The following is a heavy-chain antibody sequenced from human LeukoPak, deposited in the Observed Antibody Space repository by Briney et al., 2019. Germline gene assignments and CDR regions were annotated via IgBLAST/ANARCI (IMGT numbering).Heavy chain of an antibody. V-gene: IGHV4-30-2*01. CDR3: ARASSGWFPLIDY. D-gene: IGHD6-19*01. CDR2: IYHSGST. CDR1: GGSISSGGYY. J-gene: IGHJ4*02. Sequence: SETLSLTCTVSGGSISSGGYYWSWIRQPPGKGLEWIGYIYHSGSTYYNPSLKSRVTISVDRSKNQFSLKLSSVTAADTAVYYCARASSGWFPLIDYWGQGTLVTVSS.